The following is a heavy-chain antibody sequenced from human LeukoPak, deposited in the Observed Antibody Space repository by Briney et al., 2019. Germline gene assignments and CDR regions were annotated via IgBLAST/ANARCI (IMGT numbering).Heavy chain of an antibody. CDR3: ARMTKITMIVVVYFDY. V-gene: IGHV4-34*01. CDR1: GGSFSGYY. Sequence: KTSETLSLTCAVYGGSFSGYYWSWIRQPPGKGLEWIGEINHSGSTNYNPSLKSRVTISVDTSKNQFSLKLSSVTAADTAVYYCARMTKITMIVVVYFDYWGQGTLVTVSS. CDR2: INHSGST. D-gene: IGHD3-22*01. J-gene: IGHJ4*02.